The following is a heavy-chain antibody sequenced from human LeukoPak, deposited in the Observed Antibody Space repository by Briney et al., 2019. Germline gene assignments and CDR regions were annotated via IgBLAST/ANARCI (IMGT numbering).Heavy chain of an antibody. J-gene: IGHJ4*02. CDR2: IYHSGST. V-gene: IGHV4-38-2*02. CDR3: ARLESYSTSSPCFDY. CDR1: GYSISSGYY. D-gene: IGHD6-6*01. Sequence: KTSETLSLTCTVSGYSISSGYYWGWIRQPPGKGLEWIGSIYHSGSTYYNPSLKSRVTISVDTSKNQFSLKLSSVTAADTAVYYCARLESYSTSSPCFDYWGQGILVTVSS.